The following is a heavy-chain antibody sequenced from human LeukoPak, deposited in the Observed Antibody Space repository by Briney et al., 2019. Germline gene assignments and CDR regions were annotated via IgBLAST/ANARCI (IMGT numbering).Heavy chain of an antibody. J-gene: IGHJ4*02. V-gene: IGHV3-7*01. CDR2: IKQDGSEK. Sequence: GGSLRLSCAASGFTFSSYWVGWVRQAPGKGLEWVANIKQDGSEKYYVDSVKGRFTISRDNAKNSLYLQTNSLRAEDSAVYYCGAGNDFDFWGQGTLVTVSS. CDR3: GAGNDFDF. D-gene: IGHD6-19*01. CDR1: GFTFSSYW.